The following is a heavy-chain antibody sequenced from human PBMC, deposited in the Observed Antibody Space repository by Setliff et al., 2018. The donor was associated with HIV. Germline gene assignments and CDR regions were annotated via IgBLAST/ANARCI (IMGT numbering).Heavy chain of an antibody. CDR2: IYQSGSI. Sequence: PSETLSLTCAASGYSINSGFSRAWIRQPPGQGPQWIGSIYQSGSIYYNPSLQSRVTISVDSSKNQLSLNLFSVTAADTAVYYCARPRRVRSRAWYWFDIWGQGTLV. V-gene: IGHV4-38-2*01. CDR3: ARPRRVRSRAWYWFDI. J-gene: IGHJ5*02. D-gene: IGHD6-19*01. CDR1: GYSINSGFS.